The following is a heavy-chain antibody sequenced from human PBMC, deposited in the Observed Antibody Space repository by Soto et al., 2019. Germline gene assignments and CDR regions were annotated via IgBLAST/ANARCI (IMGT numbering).Heavy chain of an antibody. J-gene: IGHJ6*02. CDR3: ARDGRRGMATRYGMDV. Sequence: PGGSLRLSCAASGFTFSSYGMHWVRQAPGKGLEWVAVIWYDGSNKYYADSVKGRFTISRDNSKNTLYLQMNSLRAEDTAVYYCARDGRRGMATRYGMDVWRQGTTVTVSS. D-gene: IGHD5-12*01. CDR1: GFTFSSYG. CDR2: IWYDGSNK. V-gene: IGHV3-33*01.